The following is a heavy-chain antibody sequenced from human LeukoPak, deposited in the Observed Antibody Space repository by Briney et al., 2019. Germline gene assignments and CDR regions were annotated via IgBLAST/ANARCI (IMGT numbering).Heavy chain of an antibody. CDR3: PRGRMVGAPSLNN. Sequence: SETLSLTCTVSGYSISTDYFWGWIRQPPGKGLEWIGSFSHGGTTYYKSSLRSRVTISVDTSKNQLSLKLSSVTAADTAVYYCPRGRMVGAPSLNNWGKGTRVAVPS. J-gene: IGHJ4*02. CDR2: FSHGGTT. CDR1: GYSISTDYF. D-gene: IGHD2-8*01. V-gene: IGHV4-38-2*02.